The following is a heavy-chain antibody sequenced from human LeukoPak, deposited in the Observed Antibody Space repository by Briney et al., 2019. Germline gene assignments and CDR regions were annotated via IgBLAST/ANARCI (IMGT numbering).Heavy chain of an antibody. CDR2: INPNSGGT. V-gene: IGHV1-2*02. CDR1: GYTFTGYY. Sequence: ASVKVSCKASGYTFTGYYMHWVRQAPGQGLEWMGWINPNSGGTNYAQKFQGRVTMTRDTSISTAYMELSRLRSDDSAVYYCARETYYDTMGFDYWGQGTLVTVSS. J-gene: IGHJ4*02. D-gene: IGHD3-9*01. CDR3: ARETYYDTMGFDY.